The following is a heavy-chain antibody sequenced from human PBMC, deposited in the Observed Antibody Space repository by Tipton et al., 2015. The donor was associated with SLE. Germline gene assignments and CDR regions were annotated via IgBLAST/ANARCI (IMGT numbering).Heavy chain of an antibody. CDR1: GYTFTSYG. CDR3: AREVYSGSYYYYYGMDA. J-gene: IGHJ6*02. CDR2: ISTYNGNT. D-gene: IGHD3-10*01. V-gene: IGHV1-18*01. Sequence: QLVQSGPEVKKPGASVKVSCKASGYTFTSYGISWVRQAPGQGLEWMGWISTYNGNTHYAQNLQGRVTMTTYTSTSTAYMELRSLRSDDTVVYYCAREVYSGSYYYYYGMDAWGQGTTVSVSS.